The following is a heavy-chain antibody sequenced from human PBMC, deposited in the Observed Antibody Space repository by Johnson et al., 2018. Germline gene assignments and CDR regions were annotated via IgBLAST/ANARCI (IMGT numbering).Heavy chain of an antibody. CDR3: AFFNSYCGMDV. V-gene: IGHV1-8*01. J-gene: IGHJ6*02. D-gene: IGHD3-3*01. CDR2: MNPNRGNT. Sequence: QVQLVQSGAEVKKPGASVKVSCKASGYTFTSYDINWVRQATGQGLEWMCWMNPNRGNTGYAQKFKGSVTMTRNTSISPAYMELRSRRSEDAAVYYCAFFNSYCGMDVRGQGTTDTVSS. CDR1: GYTFTSYD.